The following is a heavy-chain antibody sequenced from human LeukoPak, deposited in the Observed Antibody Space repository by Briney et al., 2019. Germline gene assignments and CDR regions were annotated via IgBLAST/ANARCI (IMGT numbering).Heavy chain of an antibody. CDR2: IYYGGST. D-gene: IGHD5-18*01. J-gene: IGHJ4*02. CDR3: AREVGVDTAMVTYYFDY. Sequence: PSETLSLTCTVSGGSISSYYWSWIRQPPGKGLEWIGYIYYGGSTNYNPSLKSRVAITVDTPKNQFSLKLSSVTAADTAVYYCAREVGVDTAMVTYYFDYWGQGTLATVSS. V-gene: IGHV4-59*01. CDR1: GGSISSYY.